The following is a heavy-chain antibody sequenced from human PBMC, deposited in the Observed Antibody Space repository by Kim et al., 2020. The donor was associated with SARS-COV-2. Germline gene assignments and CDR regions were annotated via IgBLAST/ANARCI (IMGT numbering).Heavy chain of an antibody. CDR1: GDSVSSNTAA. CDR3: ARGDCSGGSCYRDY. Sequence: SQTLSLTCAISGDSVSSNTAAWNWIRQSPSRGLEWLGRTYYRSKWYYDYAVSVKSRITIKVDTSKNQISLQLNSVTPEDTAMYYCARGDCSGGSCYRDYWGQGTLVTVSS. CDR2: TYYRSKWYY. D-gene: IGHD2-15*01. J-gene: IGHJ4*02. V-gene: IGHV6-1*01.